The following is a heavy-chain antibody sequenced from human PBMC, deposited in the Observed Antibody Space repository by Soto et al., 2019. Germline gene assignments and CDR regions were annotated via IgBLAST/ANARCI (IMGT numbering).Heavy chain of an antibody. J-gene: IGHJ6*02. Sequence: ASVKVSCKASGYTFTGYYMHWVRQAPGQGLEWMGWINPNSGGTNYAQKFQGRVTMTRDTSISTAYMELSRLRSDDTAVYYCARNSGYDYDYYYYGMDVWGQGTTVTVS. CDR2: INPNSGGT. D-gene: IGHD5-12*01. CDR1: GYTFTGYY. V-gene: IGHV1-2*02. CDR3: ARNSGYDYDYYYYGMDV.